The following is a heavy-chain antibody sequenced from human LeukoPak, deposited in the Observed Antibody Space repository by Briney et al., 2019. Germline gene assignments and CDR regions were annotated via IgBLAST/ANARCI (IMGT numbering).Heavy chain of an antibody. CDR1: GGSFSGYY. V-gene: IGHV4-34*01. Sequence: KPSETLSLTCAVYGGSFSGYYWSWIRQPPGKGLEWIGEINHSGSTNYNPSLKSRVTISVDTSKNQFSLKLSPVTAADTAVYYCARGTKSRTDYWGQGTLVTVSS. CDR3: ARGTKSRTDY. CDR2: INHSGST. J-gene: IGHJ4*02.